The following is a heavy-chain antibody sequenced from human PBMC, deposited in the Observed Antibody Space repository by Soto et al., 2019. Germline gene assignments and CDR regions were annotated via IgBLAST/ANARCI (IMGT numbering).Heavy chain of an antibody. CDR2: IIPILGIA. Sequence: QVQLVQSGAEVKKPGSSVKVSCKASVGTFSSYTISWVRQAPGQGGEWMGRIIPILGIANYAQKFQGRVTITADKSTSTASLELSSLRAEDTAVYYCARGHRVPTVRYYYMDVWGKGTTVTVSS. V-gene: IGHV1-69*02. CDR3: ARGHRVPTVRYYYMDV. CDR1: VGTFSSYT. D-gene: IGHD3-10*01. J-gene: IGHJ6*03.